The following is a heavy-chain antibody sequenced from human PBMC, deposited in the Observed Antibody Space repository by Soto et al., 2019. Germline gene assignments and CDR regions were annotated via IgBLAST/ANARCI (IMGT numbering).Heavy chain of an antibody. J-gene: IGHJ4*02. CDR1: GGSISSGGYY. CDR2: IYYSGST. Sequence: QVQLQESGPGLVKPSQTLSLTCTVSGGSISSGGYYWSWIRQHPGKGLEWIGYIYYSGSTYYNPPSQRRFTTSVDTSKNPSSLKLSSVTAADTAVYYCAREGCTHGVCRIDYWGQGTLVTVSS. CDR3: AREGCTHGVCRIDY. V-gene: IGHV4-31*03. D-gene: IGHD2-8*01.